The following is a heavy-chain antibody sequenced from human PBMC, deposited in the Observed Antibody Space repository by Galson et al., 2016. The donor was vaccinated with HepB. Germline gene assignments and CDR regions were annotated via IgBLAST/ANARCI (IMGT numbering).Heavy chain of an antibody. CDR3: ARDYGVVTGCRDFFDL. D-gene: IGHD4-17*01. CDR1: DYTFTTYG. J-gene: IGHJ4*02. V-gene: IGHV1-18*01. Sequence: SVKVSCKASDYTFTTYGISWVRQAPGQGLEWMGWISANNGHTKYAQKLQGRVTVTTDISTTTAYMELRSLGSDVPAVYYCARDYGVVTGCRDFFDLWGQGTLVTVS. CDR2: ISANNGHT.